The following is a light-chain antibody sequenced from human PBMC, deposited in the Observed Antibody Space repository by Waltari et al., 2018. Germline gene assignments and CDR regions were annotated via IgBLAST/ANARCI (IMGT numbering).Light chain of an antibody. J-gene: IGLJ3*02. Sequence: QLVLTQSPSASASLGASVKLTCTLSSGHSSNIVAWHQQQPEKGPRFLVKVNSDGSHSKGDGIPDRFSGSGSGAERYLTISTVQSEDEAVYYCQTGGHGTWVFGGGTKLTVL. CDR2: VNSDGSH. CDR3: QTGGHGTWV. V-gene: IGLV4-69*02. CDR1: SGHSSNI.